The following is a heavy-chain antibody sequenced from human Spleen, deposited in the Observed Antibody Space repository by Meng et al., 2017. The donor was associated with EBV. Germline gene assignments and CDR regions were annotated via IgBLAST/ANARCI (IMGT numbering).Heavy chain of an antibody. CDR3: ASVDLGEFTHDR. CDR1: GDSISSGISS. J-gene: IGHJ4*02. Sequence: PQLPDSGSGLGKPSQSLSLPCAVTGDSISSGISSWSWIRQPPGKGLEWIGYFYHTGSTYYNPSLKSRVTILVDRSKNQFSLRLSSVTAADTAVYYCASVDLGEFTHDRWGQGTLVTVSS. V-gene: IGHV4-30-2*01. D-gene: IGHD3-10*01. CDR2: FYHTGST.